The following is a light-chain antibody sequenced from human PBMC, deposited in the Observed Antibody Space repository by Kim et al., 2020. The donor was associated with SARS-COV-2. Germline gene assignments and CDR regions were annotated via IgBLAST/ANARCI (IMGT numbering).Light chain of an antibody. V-gene: IGKV1-5*01. J-gene: IGKJ1*01. CDR2: DAS. CDR3: QHRQT. Sequence: DIQMTQSPSTLSASVGDRVTITCRATQYVTRGLAWYQQKPGRAPKLLIYDASTLDRGGPSRFRGSGSGTEFTLTINSLQPDDFASYYCQHRQTFGQGTKVDIK. CDR1: QYVTRG.